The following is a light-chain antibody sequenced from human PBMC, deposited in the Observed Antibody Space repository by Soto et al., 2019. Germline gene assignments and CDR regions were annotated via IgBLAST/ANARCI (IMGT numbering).Light chain of an antibody. V-gene: IGKV3-11*01. Sequence: EIVLTQSPATLSLSPGERATLSCRASQSVSSFLDWYQQKPGQAPRLLIYDASNRATGIPARFSGSGSWTDFTLTISSLEPEDFAVYYCQQRSNWPRTFGQGTKVEVK. CDR1: QSVSSF. CDR3: QQRSNWPRT. CDR2: DAS. J-gene: IGKJ1*01.